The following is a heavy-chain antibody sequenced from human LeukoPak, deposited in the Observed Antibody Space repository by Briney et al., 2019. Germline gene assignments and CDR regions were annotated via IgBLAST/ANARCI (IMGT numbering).Heavy chain of an antibody. CDR2: ISYSGST. V-gene: IGHV4-39*07. J-gene: IGHJ4*02. CDR3: ARVDLNGYGKGDSGWFDY. D-gene: IGHD2-21*02. Sequence: PSETLSLTCTVSGGSISSSGYYWGWIRQPPGKGLEWIGSISYSGSTYYNPSLKSRVTISVDTSKNQFSLRLSSVTAADTAVYYCARVDLNGYGKGDSGWFDYWGQGTLVTVSS. CDR1: GGSISSSGYY.